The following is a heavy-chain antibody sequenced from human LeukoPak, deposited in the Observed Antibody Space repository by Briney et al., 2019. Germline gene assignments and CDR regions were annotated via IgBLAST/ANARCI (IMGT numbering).Heavy chain of an antibody. J-gene: IGHJ6*03. Sequence: GASVKVSCKASGGTFSSYTISWVRQAPGQGLEWMGRIIPILGIANYAQKFQGRVTITADKSTSTAYMELSSLRSEDTAVYYCARVLIQRLRSNVGRYYYYYYMDVWGKGTTVTVSS. D-gene: IGHD6-25*01. CDR3: ARVLIQRLRSNVGRYYYYYYMDV. CDR1: GGTFSSYT. CDR2: IIPILGIA. V-gene: IGHV1-69*02.